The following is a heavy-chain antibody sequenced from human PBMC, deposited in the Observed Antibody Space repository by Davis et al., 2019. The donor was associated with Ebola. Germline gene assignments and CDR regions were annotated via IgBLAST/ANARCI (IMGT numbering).Heavy chain of an antibody. V-gene: IGHV4-34*12. D-gene: IGHD5-12*01. J-gene: IGHJ5*02. CDR3: ARHRLGATAKEGGYNWFDP. Sequence: MPGGSLRLSCNVSGGSFNNYYWNWIRQPPGKGLEWIGEIIHSGRTFYNPSLKSRVTMSVDTSKEQFSLRLTSVTAADTAVYFCARHRLGATAKEGGYNWFDPWGQGTLVTVSP. CDR1: GGSFNNYY. CDR2: IIHSGRT.